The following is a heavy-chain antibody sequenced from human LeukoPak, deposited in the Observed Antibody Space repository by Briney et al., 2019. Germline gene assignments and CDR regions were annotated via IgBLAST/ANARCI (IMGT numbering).Heavy chain of an antibody. D-gene: IGHD1-26*01. CDR1: GYTFTDYY. J-gene: IGHJ4*02. CDR3: ARDGSLDY. V-gene: IGHV1-2*02. Sequence: ASVKVSCKASGYTFTDYYMHWLRQAPGQGLEWMGWINPNSGGTKYAQKFEGRVTMTRDTSISMAYMDLSSLRSGDTAVYYCARDGSLDYRGQGTLVTVSS. CDR2: INPNSGGT.